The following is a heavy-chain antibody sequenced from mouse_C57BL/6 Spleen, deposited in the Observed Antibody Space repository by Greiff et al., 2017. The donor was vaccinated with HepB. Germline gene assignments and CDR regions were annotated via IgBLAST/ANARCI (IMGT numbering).Heavy chain of an antibody. V-gene: IGHV1-53*01. CDR2: INPSNGGT. D-gene: IGHD1-1*01. CDR1: GYTFTSYW. J-gene: IGHJ1*03. Sequence: VQLQQPGTELVKPGASVKLSCKASGYTFTSYWMHWVKQRPGQGLEWIGNINPSNGGTNYNEKFKSKATLTVDKSSSTAYMQLSSLTSEDSAVYYCAREEFITTVVAKRGYFDVWGTGTTVTVSS. CDR3: AREEFITTVVAKRGYFDV.